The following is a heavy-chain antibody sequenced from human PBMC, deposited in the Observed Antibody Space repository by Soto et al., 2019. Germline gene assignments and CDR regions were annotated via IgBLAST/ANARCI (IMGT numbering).Heavy chain of an antibody. Sequence: QVQLVQSGAEVKKPGASVKVSCKASGYTFTGYYMHWVRQAPGQGLEWMGWINPNSGGTNYAQKFQGRVTMARDTDISTAYMELSRLRSDDTAVYYCARSGIMITFGGVIIYYWGQGTLVTVSS. J-gene: IGHJ4*02. V-gene: IGHV1-2*02. CDR2: INPNSGGT. CDR3: ARSGIMITFGGVIIYY. D-gene: IGHD3-16*02. CDR1: GYTFTGYY.